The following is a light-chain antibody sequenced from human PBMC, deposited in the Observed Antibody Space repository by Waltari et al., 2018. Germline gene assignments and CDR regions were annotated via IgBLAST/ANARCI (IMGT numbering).Light chain of an antibody. V-gene: IGKV1-33*01. CDR2: DAS. Sequence: DIQMTQSPSSLSASVGDRVTITCQASQDISNYLNWYQQKPGKAPKLLNYDASNLETGVPSRFSGSGSGTDFTFTISSLQPEDSATYYCQQYDNLPSLTFGGGTKVEIK. CDR1: QDISNY. J-gene: IGKJ4*01. CDR3: QQYDNLPSLT.